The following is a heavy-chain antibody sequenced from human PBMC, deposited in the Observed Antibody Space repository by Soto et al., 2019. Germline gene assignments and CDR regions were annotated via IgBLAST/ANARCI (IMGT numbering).Heavy chain of an antibody. J-gene: IGHJ4*02. CDR1: GFTFSSYA. V-gene: IGHV3-23*01. D-gene: IGHD6-19*01. CDR2: ISGSGGST. Sequence: GGSLRLSCAASGFTFSSYAMSWVRQAPGKGLEWVSAISGSGGSTYYADSVKGRFTISRDNSKNTLYLQMNSLRAEDTAVYYCFEAVAGDFDYWGQGTLVTVSS. CDR3: FEAVAGDFDY.